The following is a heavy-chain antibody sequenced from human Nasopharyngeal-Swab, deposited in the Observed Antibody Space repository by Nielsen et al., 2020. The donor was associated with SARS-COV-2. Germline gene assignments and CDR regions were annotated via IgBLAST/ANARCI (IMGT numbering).Heavy chain of an antibody. CDR2: MNPNSGNT. Sequence: ASVKVSCKASGYTFTSYDINWVRQATGQGLEWVGWMNPNSGNTGYAQKFQGRVTMTRNTSISTAYMELSSLRSEDTAVYYCARGRIVIGWFGVDYYYYYMDVWGKGTTVTVSS. V-gene: IGHV1-8*01. CDR3: ARGRIVIGWFGVDYYYYYMDV. J-gene: IGHJ6*03. CDR1: GYTFTSYD. D-gene: IGHD3-10*01.